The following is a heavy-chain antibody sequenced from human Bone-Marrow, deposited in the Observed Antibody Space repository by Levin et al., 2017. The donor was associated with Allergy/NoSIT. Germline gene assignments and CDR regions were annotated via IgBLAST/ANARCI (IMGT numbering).Heavy chain of an antibody. CDR1: VCPFRRDC. CDR2: ILPIFGSA. D-gene: IGHD2-21*01. CDR3: ARSYCGGDCFSPFDY. Sequence: SVKVSCPASVCPFRRDCIIWVRQAPGQGLEWMGGILPIFGSANYAQKFQDRVTITADESTSTSFMELSSLRSEDTAIDYCARSYCGGDCFSPFDYWGQGTLVTVSS. J-gene: IGHJ4*02. V-gene: IGHV1-69*13.